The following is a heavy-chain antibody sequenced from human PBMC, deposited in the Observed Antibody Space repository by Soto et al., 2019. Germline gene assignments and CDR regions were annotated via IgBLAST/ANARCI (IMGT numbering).Heavy chain of an antibody. CDR2: ISSSGSTI. J-gene: IGHJ6*02. CDR1: GFAFISYE. V-gene: IGHV3-48*03. CDR3: ARGSMVRGVTPSHGMDV. Sequence: LRLSCAASGFAFISYEMNWVRQAPGKGLEWVSYISSSGSTIYYADSVKGRFTISRDNAKNSLYLQMNSLRAEDTAVYYCARGSMVRGVTPSHGMDVWGQGTTVTVSS. D-gene: IGHD3-10*01.